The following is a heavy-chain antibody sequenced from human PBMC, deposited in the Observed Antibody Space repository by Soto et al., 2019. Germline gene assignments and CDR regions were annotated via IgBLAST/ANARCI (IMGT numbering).Heavy chain of an antibody. D-gene: IGHD2-21*02. CDR3: AKDKVPVVVTAPFDY. J-gene: IGHJ4*02. V-gene: IGHV3-30*18. CDR2: ISYDGSNK. CDR1: GFTFSSYG. Sequence: QVQLVESGGGVVQPGRSLRLSCAASGFTFSSYGMHWVRQAPGKGLEWVAVISYDGSNKYYADSVKGRFTVSRDKSKNMLYLQVNSLRAEDTAVYYCAKDKVPVVVTAPFDYWGQGTLVTVSS.